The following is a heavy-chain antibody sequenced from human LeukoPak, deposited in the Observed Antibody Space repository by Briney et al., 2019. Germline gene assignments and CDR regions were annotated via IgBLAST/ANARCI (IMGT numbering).Heavy chain of an antibody. CDR1: GFTFDDYT. D-gene: IGHD3-22*01. Sequence: GGSLRLSCAASGFTFDDYTMHWVRQAPGKGLEWVSLISWDGGSTYYADSVKGRFTISRDNSKNSLYLQMNSLRTEDTALYYCAKGRYYYDSSGYGYFDYWGQGTLVTVSS. V-gene: IGHV3-43*01. CDR2: ISWDGGST. J-gene: IGHJ4*02. CDR3: AKGRYYYDSSGYGYFDY.